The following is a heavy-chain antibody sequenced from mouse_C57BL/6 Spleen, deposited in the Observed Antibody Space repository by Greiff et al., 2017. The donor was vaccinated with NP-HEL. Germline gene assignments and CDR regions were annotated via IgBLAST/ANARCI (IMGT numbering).Heavy chain of an antibody. J-gene: IGHJ1*03. CDR2: IDPSDIYT. CDR3: ARGGMVTTVFHWYVDV. Sequence: QVQLQQPGAELVKPGASVKLSCKASGYTFTSYWMQWVKQRPGQGLEWIGEIDPSDIYTNYNQKFKGKATLTVDTSSSTAYMQISSLTSEDSAVYYCARGGMVTTVFHWYVDVWGTGTTVTVSS. D-gene: IGHD2-2*01. V-gene: IGHV1-50*01. CDR1: GYTFTSYW.